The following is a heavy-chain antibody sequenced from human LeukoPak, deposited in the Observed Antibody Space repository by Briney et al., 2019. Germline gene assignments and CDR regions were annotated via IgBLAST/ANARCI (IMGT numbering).Heavy chain of an antibody. CDR3: GSEVRGVNDY. CDR1: GFTFSSYA. J-gene: IGHJ4*02. CDR2: ISGSGGST. D-gene: IGHD3-10*01. Sequence: GGSLRLSCAASGFTFSSYAMSWVRQAPGKGLEWASAISGSGGSTYYADSVKGRFTISRDNSKNTLYLQMNSLRAEDTALYYCGSEVRGVNDYWGQGTLVTVSS. V-gene: IGHV3-23*01.